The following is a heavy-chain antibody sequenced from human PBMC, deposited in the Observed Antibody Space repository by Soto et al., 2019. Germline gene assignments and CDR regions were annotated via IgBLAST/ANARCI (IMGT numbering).Heavy chain of an antibody. V-gene: IGHV1-18*01. CDR3: ARDSRYYDFWSGSLSYGIDV. CDR1: GYTFTSYG. J-gene: IGHJ6*02. D-gene: IGHD3-3*01. Sequence: ASVKVSCKASGYTFTSYGISWVRQAPGQGLEWMGWISAYNGNTNYAQKLQGRVTMTTDTSTSTAYMELRSLRSDDTAVYYCARDSRYYDFWSGSLSYGIDVWGQGTTVTVSS. CDR2: ISAYNGNT.